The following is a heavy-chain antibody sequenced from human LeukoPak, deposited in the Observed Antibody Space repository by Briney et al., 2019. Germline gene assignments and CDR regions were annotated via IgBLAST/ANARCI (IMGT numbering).Heavy chain of an antibody. CDR1: GGSFSGYY. V-gene: IGHV4-34*01. CDR3: ARGGGGVSSSWFDP. D-gene: IGHD6-6*01. CDR2: INHSGST. J-gene: IGHJ5*02. Sequence: RTSETLSLTCAVYGGSFSGYYWSWIRQPPGKGLEWIGEINHSGSTNYNPSLKSRVTISVDTSKNQFSLKLSSVTAADTAVYYCARGGGGVSSSWFDPWGQGTLVTVSS.